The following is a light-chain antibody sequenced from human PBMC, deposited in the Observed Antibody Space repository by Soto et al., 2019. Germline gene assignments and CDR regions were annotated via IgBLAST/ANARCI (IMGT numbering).Light chain of an antibody. CDR2: DAS. CDR3: QQYEGNPT. J-gene: IGKJ1*01. V-gene: IGKV1-5*01. Sequence: DIQLTQSPSTLSASIGDRVVITCWASQTIDRWLAWYQQRPGLAPRLLIYDASTLESGVPSIFSGSGSETEFTLTISSLKPDDFATYHCQQYEGNPTFGQGTTVEVK. CDR1: QTIDRW.